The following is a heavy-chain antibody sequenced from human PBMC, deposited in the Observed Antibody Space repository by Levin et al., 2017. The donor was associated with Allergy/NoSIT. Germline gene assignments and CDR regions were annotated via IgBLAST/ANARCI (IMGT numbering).Heavy chain of an antibody. CDR2: ISGSGGST. V-gene: IGHV3-23*01. Sequence: ASVKVSCAASGFTFSSYAMSWVRQAPGKGLEWVSAISGSGGSTYYADSVKGRFTISRDNSKNTLYLQMNSLRAEDTAVYYCAKDRVYDFWSGVPVFDYWGQGTLVTVSS. CDR1: GFTFSSYA. D-gene: IGHD3-3*01. CDR3: AKDRVYDFWSGVPVFDY. J-gene: IGHJ4*02.